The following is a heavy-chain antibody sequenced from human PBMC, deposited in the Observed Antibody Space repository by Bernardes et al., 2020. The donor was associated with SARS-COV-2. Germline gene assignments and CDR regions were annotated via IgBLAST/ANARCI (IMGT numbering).Heavy chain of an antibody. J-gene: IGHJ4*02. D-gene: IGHD6-19*01. Sequence: GGSLRLSCAASGFTFSSYGMHWVRQAPGKGLEWVATISYDGSQKKYADSVKGRFTISRDNSKNTLFLQMNSLRTEDTAVHFCAIGAVAGTESFGFWGQGALVTVSS. CDR2: ISYDGSQK. CDR3: AIGAVAGTESFGF. V-gene: IGHV3-30*03. CDR1: GFTFSSYG.